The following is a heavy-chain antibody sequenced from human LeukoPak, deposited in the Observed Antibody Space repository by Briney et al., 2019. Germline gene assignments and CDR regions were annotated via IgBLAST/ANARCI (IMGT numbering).Heavy chain of an antibody. CDR2: ISGGTT. J-gene: IGHJ4*02. Sequence: GGSLRLSCAASGFTISTYGMSWVRQAPGKGLEGVSSISGGTTYYADSGKGRFTISRDNSKNTVSLQMNSLRAEDTAVYYCAKSVYHSGNYWGQGTLVTVSS. D-gene: IGHD3-10*01. CDR3: AKSVYHSGNY. V-gene: IGHV3-23*01. CDR1: GFTISTYG.